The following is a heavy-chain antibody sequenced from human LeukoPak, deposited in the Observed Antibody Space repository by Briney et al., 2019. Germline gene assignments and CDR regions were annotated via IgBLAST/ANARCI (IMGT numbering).Heavy chain of an antibody. CDR3: ARATPRGSGGYFDL. V-gene: IGHV4-39*07. Sequence: PSETLSLTCTVSGGSISSSSYHRGWIRQPPGKGLEWIGSIYYSGSPYYNPSLKSRVTMSVDTSKNQFSLKLSSVTAADTAVYYCARATPRGSGGYFDLWGRGTLVTVSS. CDR2: IYYSGSP. CDR1: GGSISSSSYH. D-gene: IGHD3-10*01. J-gene: IGHJ2*01.